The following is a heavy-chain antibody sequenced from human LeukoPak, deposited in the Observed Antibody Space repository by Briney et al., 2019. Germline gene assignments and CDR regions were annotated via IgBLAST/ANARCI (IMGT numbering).Heavy chain of an antibody. Sequence: ASVKVSCKASGYTLTSYYMHWVRQAPGQGLEWMGIINPSGGSTSYAQKFQGRVTMTRDTSTSTVYMELSSLRSEDTAVYYCARHRIIGVHFDYWGQGTLVAVSS. J-gene: IGHJ4*02. CDR1: GYTLTSYY. D-gene: IGHD3-16*02. V-gene: IGHV1-46*01. CDR3: ARHRIIGVHFDY. CDR2: INPSGGST.